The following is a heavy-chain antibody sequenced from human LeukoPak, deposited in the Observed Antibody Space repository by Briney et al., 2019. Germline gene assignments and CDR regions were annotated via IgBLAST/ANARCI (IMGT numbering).Heavy chain of an antibody. CDR2: IYYSGST. J-gene: IGHJ4*02. V-gene: IGHV4-59*13. CDR1: GRSISSYY. Sequence: SDTLTLTCTVSGRSISSYYWSWLRKPTGKGLEWIGYIYYSGSTNYNPSLKSRVTISVDTSKNQFSLKLSSVPAADTAVYYCARVYCSGGSCYSDYLGQGTLVTVSS. D-gene: IGHD2-15*01. CDR3: ARVYCSGGSCYSDY.